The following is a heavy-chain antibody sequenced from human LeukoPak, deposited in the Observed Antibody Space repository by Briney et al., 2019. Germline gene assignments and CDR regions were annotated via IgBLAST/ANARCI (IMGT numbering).Heavy chain of an antibody. D-gene: IGHD3-10*01. CDR1: GGSISSYY. J-gene: IGHJ4*02. Sequence: PSETLTLTCTVSGGSISSYYWSWIRQPPGKGLEWIGYIYYSGSTNYNTSLKSRVTISVDTSKSQFSLKLSSVTAADTAVYYCARRSMVRGVVDYWGQGTLVTVSS. CDR3: ARRSMVRGVVDY. CDR2: IYYSGST. V-gene: IGHV4-59*08.